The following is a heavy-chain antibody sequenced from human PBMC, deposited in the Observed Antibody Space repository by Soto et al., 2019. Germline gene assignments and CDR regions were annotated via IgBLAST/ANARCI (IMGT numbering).Heavy chain of an antibody. J-gene: IGHJ4*02. D-gene: IGHD3-22*01. V-gene: IGHV1-18*01. CDR3: ARGYYYDSSGSLPFFEY. CDR1: GFTFSSSA. Sequence: GASVKVSCKASGFTFSSSAVQWVRQARGQRLEWIGWISAYNGNTNYAQKLQGRVTMTTDTSTSTAYMELRSLRSDDTAVYYCARGYYYDSSGSLPFFEYWGQGTLVTVSS. CDR2: ISAYNGNT.